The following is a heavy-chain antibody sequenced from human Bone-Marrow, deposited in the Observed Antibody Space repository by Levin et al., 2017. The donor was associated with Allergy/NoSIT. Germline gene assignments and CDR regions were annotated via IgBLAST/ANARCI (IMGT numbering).Heavy chain of an antibody. CDR1: EFIVSNYY. CDR3: ARGAAIAGMRYGLDV. D-gene: IGHD6-19*01. Sequence: GGSLRLSCAASEFIVSNYYMNWVRQAPGKGLEWVSVLYSGGSTFYADSVKGRFTISRDNSRNTLFLQMSSLRADDTAVYYCARGAAIAGMRYGLDVWGQGTTVTVSS. J-gene: IGHJ6*02. CDR2: LYSGGST. V-gene: IGHV3-53*01.